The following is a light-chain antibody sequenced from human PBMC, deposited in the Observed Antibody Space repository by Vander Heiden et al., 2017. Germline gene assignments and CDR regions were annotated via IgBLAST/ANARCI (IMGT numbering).Light chain of an antibody. CDR3: QQYNSYPFT. V-gene: IGKV1-5*01. CDR2: YAS. CDR1: QSINSW. Sequence: IQMTQSPSSLSESVGERVTVTCRASQSINSWLAWYQQKPGKAPKLLIYYASSLESGVPSRFSGSGSGTEFTLTISSLQSDDFATYYCQQYNSYPFTFGPGTKVDIK. J-gene: IGKJ3*01.